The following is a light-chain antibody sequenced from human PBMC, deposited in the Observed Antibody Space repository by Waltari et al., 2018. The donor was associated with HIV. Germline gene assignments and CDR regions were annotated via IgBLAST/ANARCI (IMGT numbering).Light chain of an antibody. CDR1: SSDVGVYNY. V-gene: IGLV2-14*01. J-gene: IGLJ3*02. Sequence: QSALTQPASVSGSPGQSITISCTGTSSDVGVYNYVSWYQQHPGRAPKVMIYEVSNRPSGVSNRFSGSKSGNTASLTISGLQAEDEADYYCSSYTTSSSWVFGGGTK. CDR3: SSYTTSSSWV. CDR2: EVS.